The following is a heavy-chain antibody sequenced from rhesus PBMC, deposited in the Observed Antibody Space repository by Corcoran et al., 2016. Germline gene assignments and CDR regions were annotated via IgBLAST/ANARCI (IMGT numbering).Heavy chain of an antibody. J-gene: IGHJ4*01. CDR1: GGSISSSYYY. CDR2: IPYSGNP. D-gene: IGHD4-29*01. V-gene: IGHV4-122*02. CDR3: ARERPTVAARVFDY. Sequence: QVQLQESGPGLVKPSETLSLTCAVSGGSISSSYYYWSWIRQAPGKGLEWIGYIPYSGNPSYNPSLKSRVTISRDTSKNQFSLKLSSVTAADTAVYYCARERPTVAARVFDYWGQGVLVTVSS.